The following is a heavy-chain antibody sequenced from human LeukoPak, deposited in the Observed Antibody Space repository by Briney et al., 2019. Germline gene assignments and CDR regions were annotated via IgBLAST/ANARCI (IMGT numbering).Heavy chain of an antibody. J-gene: IGHJ4*02. Sequence: SETLSLTCTVSGGSISGYYWSWLRQPPGKGLEWIGHIYYTGGTNYNPSLRSRLTVSLDTSASQFSLRLSSVTAADTAVYYCARHKPTGSHPLELWGQGALVTVSS. CDR2: IYYTGGT. V-gene: IGHV4-59*08. CDR3: ARHKPTGSHPLEL. D-gene: IGHD3-16*02. CDR1: GGSISGYY.